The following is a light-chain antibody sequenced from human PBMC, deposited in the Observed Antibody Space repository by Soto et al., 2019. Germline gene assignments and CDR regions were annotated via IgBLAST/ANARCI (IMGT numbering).Light chain of an antibody. CDR1: SSDVGAYNF. CDR3: GSWDSSLSAYV. V-gene: IGLV2-14*03. Sequence: SALTQPASVSGSPGLSITISCTGTSSDVGAYNFVSWYQQHPDKAPKLMIFDVSNRPSGVSNRFSGSKSGNTASLTISGLQSEDEAEYYCGSWDSSLSAYVFGTGTKVTVL. J-gene: IGLJ1*01. CDR2: DVS.